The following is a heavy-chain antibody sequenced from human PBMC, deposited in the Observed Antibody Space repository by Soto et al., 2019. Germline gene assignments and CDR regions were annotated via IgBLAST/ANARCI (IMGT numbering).Heavy chain of an antibody. CDR1: GFTFSSYA. CDR3: ARRGYGLYFVY. D-gene: IGHD3-10*01. J-gene: IGHJ4*02. V-gene: IGHV3-64*01. Sequence: EVQLVESGGGLVQPGGSLRLSCAASGFTFSSYAMRWVRQAPGKGLEYVSAISGNGGSTYYANSVKGRFTISRDNSKNTQYLPMGSLRAEDMAVYDCARRGYGLYFVYWGQGTLVSVSS. CDR2: ISGNGGST.